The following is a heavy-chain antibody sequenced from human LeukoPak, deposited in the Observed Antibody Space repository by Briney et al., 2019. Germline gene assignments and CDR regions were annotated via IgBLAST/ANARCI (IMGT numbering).Heavy chain of an antibody. CDR1: GYTLTELS. V-gene: IGHV1-24*01. J-gene: IGHJ5*02. D-gene: IGHD3-16*01. CDR3: ATRAGGWGSYYWFDP. CDR2: FDPEDGET. Sequence: GASVKVSCKVSGYTLTELSMHWVRQAPGKGLEWMGGFDPEDGETIYAQKFQGRVTMTEDTSTDTAYMELSSLRSEDTAVYYCATRAGGWGSYYWFDPWGQGTLVTVPS.